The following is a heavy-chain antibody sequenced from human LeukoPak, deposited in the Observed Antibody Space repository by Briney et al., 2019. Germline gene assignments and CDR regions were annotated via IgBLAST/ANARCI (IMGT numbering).Heavy chain of an antibody. CDR3: ARAPYPDYYDSSGPFDY. V-gene: IGHV1-69*13. CDR1: GGTFSSYA. Sequence: SVKVSCKASGGTFSSYAISWVRQAPGQGLEWMGGIIPIFGTANYAQKFQGRVTITADESTSTAYMELSSLRSEDTAVYYCARAPYPDYYDSSGPFDYWGQGTLVTVSS. J-gene: IGHJ4*02. CDR2: IIPIFGTA. D-gene: IGHD3-22*01.